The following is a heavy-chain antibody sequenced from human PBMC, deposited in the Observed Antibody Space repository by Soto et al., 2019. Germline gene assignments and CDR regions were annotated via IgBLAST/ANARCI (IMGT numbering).Heavy chain of an antibody. Sequence: ASVKVSCKASGYTFTGYYMHWVRQAPGQGLEWMGWINPNSGGTNYAQKFQGWVTMTRDTSASTAYMELSRLRSEDTAVYYCAASRVAAAGTFDPCGQGTLVTVSS. CDR1: GYTFTGYY. D-gene: IGHD6-13*01. V-gene: IGHV1-2*04. CDR2: INPNSGGT. J-gene: IGHJ5*02. CDR3: AASRVAAAGTFDP.